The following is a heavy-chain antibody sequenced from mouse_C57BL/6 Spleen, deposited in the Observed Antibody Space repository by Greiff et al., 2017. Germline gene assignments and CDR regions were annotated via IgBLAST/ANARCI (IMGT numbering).Heavy chain of an antibody. CDR3: ARGGARSSLAMDY. V-gene: IGHV1-81*01. CDR2: IYPRSGNT. Sequence: QVHVKQSGAELARPGASVKLSCKASGYTFTSYGISWVKQRTGQGLEWIGEIYPRSGNTYYNEKFKGKATLTVDKSSSTAYMELRSLTSEDSAVYFCARGGARSSLAMDYWGQGTSVTVAS. CDR1: GYTFTSYG. D-gene: IGHD1-1*01. J-gene: IGHJ4*01.